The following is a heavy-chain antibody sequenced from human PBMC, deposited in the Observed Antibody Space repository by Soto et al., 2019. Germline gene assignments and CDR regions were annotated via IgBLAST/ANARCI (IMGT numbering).Heavy chain of an antibody. V-gene: IGHV3-23*01. D-gene: IGHD1-1*01. J-gene: IGHJ6*02. Sequence: GGSLRLSCAASGFTFSSYAMSWVRQAPGKGLEWVSAISGSGGSTYYADSVKGRFTISRDNSKNTLYLQMNSLRAEDTAVYYCAKAHHPLTKIISTPSYYYYGMDVWGQGTTVTVSS. CDR3: AKAHHPLTKIISTPSYYYYGMDV. CDR2: ISGSGGST. CDR1: GFTFSSYA.